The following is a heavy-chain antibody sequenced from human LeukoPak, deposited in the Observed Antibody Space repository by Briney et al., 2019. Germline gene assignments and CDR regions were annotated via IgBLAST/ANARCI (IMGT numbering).Heavy chain of an antibody. V-gene: IGHV4-59*08. Sequence: SETLSLTCIVSGDSIISYYWSWIRQPPGKGLEWIGYIYYNGTTNYNPSLKSRVTMSVDTSRTQFSLKLSSVTAADTAFYYCARLGRADSGYYVAYDIWGQGTMVTVSS. CDR1: GDSIISYY. J-gene: IGHJ3*02. D-gene: IGHD3-22*01. CDR2: IYYNGTT. CDR3: ARLGRADSGYYVAYDI.